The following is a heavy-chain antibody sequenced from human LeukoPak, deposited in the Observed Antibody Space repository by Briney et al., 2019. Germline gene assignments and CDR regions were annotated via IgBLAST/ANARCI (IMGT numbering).Heavy chain of an antibody. Sequence: GGSLRLSCAASGFTFSSYSMNWVRQAPGKGLEWVSSISSSSSYIYYADSVKGRFTISRDNAKNSLYLQMNSLRAEDTAVYYCASLRVVPAAHAFDIWGQGTMVTVSS. CDR3: ASLRVVPAAHAFDI. CDR1: GFTFSSYS. V-gene: IGHV3-21*01. CDR2: ISSSSSYI. D-gene: IGHD2-2*01. J-gene: IGHJ3*02.